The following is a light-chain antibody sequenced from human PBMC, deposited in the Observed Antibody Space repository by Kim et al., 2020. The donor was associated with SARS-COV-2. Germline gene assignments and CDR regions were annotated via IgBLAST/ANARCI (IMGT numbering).Light chain of an antibody. CDR2: KAS. CDR1: QGIGNW. J-gene: IGKJ1*01. Sequence: DIQMMQSPSTLSAVVGDRVTITCRASQGIGNWLAWYQQKTGEAPKLLIYKASTVETGVSSRFGGSGSETEFILTIATLQPDDFATYFCLQYGKYPWTFGQGTKVDIK. CDR3: LQYGKYPWT. V-gene: IGKV1-5*03.